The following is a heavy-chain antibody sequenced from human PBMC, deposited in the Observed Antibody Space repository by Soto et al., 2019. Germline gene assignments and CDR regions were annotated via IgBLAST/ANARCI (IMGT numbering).Heavy chain of an antibody. CDR2: ISSSSSYI. CDR1: GFTFSSYS. V-gene: IGHV3-21*01. J-gene: IGHJ3*02. Sequence: GGSLRLSCAASGFTFSSYSMNWVRQAPGKGLEWVSSISSSSSYIYYADSVKGRFTISRDNAKNSLYLQMNSLRAEDTAVYYCARGHTEWELPSDDAFDIWGQGTMVTVSS. D-gene: IGHD1-26*01. CDR3: ARGHTEWELPSDDAFDI.